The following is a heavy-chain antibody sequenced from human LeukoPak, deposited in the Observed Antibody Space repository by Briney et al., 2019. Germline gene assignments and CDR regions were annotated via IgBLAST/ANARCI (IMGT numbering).Heavy chain of an antibody. CDR1: GYTLTELS. V-gene: IGHV1-24*01. D-gene: IGHD2-8*01. CDR3: APRREYCTNGVCYSFWFDP. CDR2: FDPEDGET. Sequence: GASVKVSCKVSGYTLTELSMHWVRQAPGKGLEWMGGFDPEDGETIYAQKFQGRVTMTEDTSTDTASMELSSLRSEDTAVYYCAPRREYCTNGVCYSFWFDPWGQGTLVTVSS. J-gene: IGHJ5*02.